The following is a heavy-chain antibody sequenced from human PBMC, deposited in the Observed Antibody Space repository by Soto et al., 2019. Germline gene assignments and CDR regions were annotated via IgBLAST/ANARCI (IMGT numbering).Heavy chain of an antibody. CDR1: GGSISSGGYY. CDR3: AAYSSSLVRFDY. J-gene: IGHJ4*02. V-gene: IGHV4-31*03. CDR2: IYYSGST. Sequence: QVQLQESGPGLVKPSQTLSLTCTVSGGSISSGGYYWSWISQHPGKGLEWIGYIYYSGSTYYNPSLKSRVTISVDTSNNQFSRKLSSVTAADTAVDYCAAYSSSLVRFDYWGQGTLVTVSS. D-gene: IGHD6-13*01.